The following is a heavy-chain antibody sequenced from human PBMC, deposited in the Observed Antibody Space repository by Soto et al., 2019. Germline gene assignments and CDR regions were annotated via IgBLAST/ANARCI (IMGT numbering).Heavy chain of an antibody. CDR1: GFTFSSYG. D-gene: IGHD2-15*01. V-gene: IGHV3-33*06. Sequence: QVQLVESGGGVVQPGRSLRLSCAASGFTFSSYGMHWVRQAPGKGLGGWAVIWYDGSNKYYADSVKGRFTISRDNSKNTLYLQMNSLRAEDTAVYYCVKVIVSGGSAPYGMDVWGQGTTVTVSS. CDR3: VKVIVSGGSAPYGMDV. CDR2: IWYDGSNK. J-gene: IGHJ6*02.